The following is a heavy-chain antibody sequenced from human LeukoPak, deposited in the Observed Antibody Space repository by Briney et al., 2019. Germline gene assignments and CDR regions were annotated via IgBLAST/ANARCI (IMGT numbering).Heavy chain of an antibody. J-gene: IGHJ5*02. V-gene: IGHV4-39*01. CDR3: GGAATGTVGWFDP. CDR1: GDSVSSSSYY. Sequence: TSSETLSLTCTVSGDSVSSSSYYWGWIRQPPGKGLEWIGSIYYSGTTSYNPSLESRVTISVDTSKNQFSLMLTSVTASDTAVYFCGGAATGTVGWFDPWGQGTLVTVSS. D-gene: IGHD6-13*01. CDR2: IYYSGTT.